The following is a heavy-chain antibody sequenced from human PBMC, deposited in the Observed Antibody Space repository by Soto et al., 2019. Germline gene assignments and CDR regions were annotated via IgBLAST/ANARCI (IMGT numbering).Heavy chain of an antibody. CDR2: ISSSSSTI. Sequence: GGSLRLSCAASGFTFSSYSMNWVRQAPGKGLEWVSYISSSSSTIYYADSVKGRFTISRDNAKNSLYLQMNSLRDEDTAVYYCARDYYDSSGYHNWFDPWGQGTLVTVSS. J-gene: IGHJ5*02. CDR3: ARDYYDSSGYHNWFDP. CDR1: GFTFSSYS. V-gene: IGHV3-48*02. D-gene: IGHD3-22*01.